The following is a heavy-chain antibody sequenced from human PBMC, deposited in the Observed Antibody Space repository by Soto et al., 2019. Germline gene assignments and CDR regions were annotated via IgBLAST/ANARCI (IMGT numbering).Heavy chain of an antibody. V-gene: IGHV4-31*03. CDR3: AGFAREENPKVGSWYYFDY. Sequence: SETLSLTCTVSGGSISSGGYFWSWVRQHPGKGLEWIGNIYYSGRTYYNPSPKSRVTISVDTSKNQFSLKLSPVTAADTAVYYCAGFAREENPKVGSWYYFDYWGQGTRVTVSS. J-gene: IGHJ4*02. CDR1: GGSISSGGYF. CDR2: IYYSGRT. D-gene: IGHD6-13*01.